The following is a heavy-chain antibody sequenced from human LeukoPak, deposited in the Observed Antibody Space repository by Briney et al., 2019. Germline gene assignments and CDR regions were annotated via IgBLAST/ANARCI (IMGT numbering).Heavy chain of an antibody. D-gene: IGHD3/OR15-3a*01. CDR3: TRDFWTDY. CDR2: ISSSSKYI. CDR1: GFTFSDYS. J-gene: IGHJ4*02. V-gene: IGHV3-21*01. Sequence: GSLRLSCAASGFTFSDYSMTWVRQAPGKGLEWVSYISSSSKYIYDAESVKGRFTISRDNAKNSLYLQMNSLRAEDTAVYYCTRDFWTDYWGQGTLVTVSS.